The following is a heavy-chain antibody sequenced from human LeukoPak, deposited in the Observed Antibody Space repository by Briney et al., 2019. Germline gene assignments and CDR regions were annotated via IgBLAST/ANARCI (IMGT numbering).Heavy chain of an antibody. CDR1: GFTFSSYS. J-gene: IGHJ4*02. V-gene: IGHV3-21*01. CDR2: ISTSSRYI. Sequence: GGSMRLSCAASGFTFSSYSMNWVRQAPGKGLECVSSISTSSRYIYYAHSVKGRFTTSTDNATNSTYLQINTPRAEDTAVYYCVRGGSTSPWGQGTLVTVSS. CDR3: VRGGSTSP. D-gene: IGHD1-26*01.